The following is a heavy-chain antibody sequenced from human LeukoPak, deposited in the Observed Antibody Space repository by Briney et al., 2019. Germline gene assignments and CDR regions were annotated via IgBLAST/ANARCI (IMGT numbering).Heavy chain of an antibody. CDR3: ARDPCSSTCCYIGFDP. Sequence: PSQTLSLTCTVSGGSISSGSYYWSWIRQPAGKGLEWIGRIYTSGSTNYNPSLKSRVTISVDTSKNQFSLKLSSVTAADTAVYYCARDPCSSTCCYIGFDPWGQGTLVTVSS. J-gene: IGHJ5*02. CDR1: GGSISSGSYY. V-gene: IGHV4-61*02. CDR2: IYTSGST. D-gene: IGHD2-2*02.